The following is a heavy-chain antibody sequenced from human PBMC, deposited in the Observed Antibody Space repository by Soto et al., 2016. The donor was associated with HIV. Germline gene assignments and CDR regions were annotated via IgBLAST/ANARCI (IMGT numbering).Heavy chain of an antibody. J-gene: IGHJ4*01. D-gene: IGHD3-16*02. CDR2: VSPYNGHT. V-gene: IGHV1-18*01. CDR3: AREPPGYRGFDF. Sequence: QVQLVQSGDEVKKPGTSLKVSCKASGYSFTSCGITWVRQAPGQGLEWMGWVSPYNGHTKYEQKFQGRVTMTTDTSTGTAYMDLRSLRSDDTAIYYCAREPPGYRGFDFWGQGTLVTVSS. CDR1: GYSFTSCG.